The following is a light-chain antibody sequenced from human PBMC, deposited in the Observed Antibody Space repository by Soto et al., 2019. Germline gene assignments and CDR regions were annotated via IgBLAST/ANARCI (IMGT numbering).Light chain of an antibody. Sequence: QSVLTQPPSVSGAPGQRVSISCSGTRYNIGAAYDVHRYQQLPGTAPKLLIYGNTNRPSGIPDRVSGSRSVTSASLVITGLQAEDEADYYCQSFDSSLRVLFGGGTKLTVL. CDR2: GNT. J-gene: IGLJ2*01. CDR1: RYNIGAAYD. CDR3: QSFDSSLRVL. V-gene: IGLV1-40*01.